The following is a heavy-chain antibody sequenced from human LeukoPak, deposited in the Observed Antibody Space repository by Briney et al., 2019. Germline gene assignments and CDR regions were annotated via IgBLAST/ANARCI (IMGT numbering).Heavy chain of an antibody. V-gene: IGHV4-59*01. CDR2: IYHSGSP. D-gene: IGHD6-13*01. J-gene: IGHJ4*02. CDR1: GDSISSYY. CDR3: TRDRRAAGSIFDY. Sequence: SETLSLTCSVSGDSISSYYWSWIRQPPGKGLEWIGNIYHSGSPNYNPSLKSRVTISLDTSENQFSLRLSSVTAADTAVYYCTRDRRAAGSIFDYWGQGTLVTVSS.